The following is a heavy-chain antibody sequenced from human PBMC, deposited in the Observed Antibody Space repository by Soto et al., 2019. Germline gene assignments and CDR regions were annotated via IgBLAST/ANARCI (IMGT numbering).Heavy chain of an antibody. V-gene: IGHV1-69*01. J-gene: IGHJ5*02. CDR2: ILPIFGTA. CDR1: GGTFSSYA. D-gene: IGHD6-19*01. CDR3: ARVRGGGGSGWYAGSNWFDP. Sequence: QVQLVQSGAEVKKPGSSVKVSCKASGGTFSSYAISWVRQAPGHGLAWMGGILPIFGTANYAQTFQGRVTITADEATSRASRGLSRLGSEATAVYYCARVRGGGGSGWYAGSNWFDPWGQGTLVTVSS.